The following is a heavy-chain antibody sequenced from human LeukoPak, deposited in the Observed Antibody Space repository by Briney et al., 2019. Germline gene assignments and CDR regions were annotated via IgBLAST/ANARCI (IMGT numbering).Heavy chain of an antibody. J-gene: IGHJ4*02. CDR2: INHSGST. CDR1: GGSFSGYY. Sequence: PSGTLSLTCAVYGGSFSGYYWSWIRQPPGKGLEWIGEINHSGSTNYNPSLKSRVTILVDTSKNQFSLKLSSVTAADTAAYYCARARETVAIDYWGRGTLVTVSS. D-gene: IGHD5-12*01. V-gene: IGHV4-34*01. CDR3: ARARETVAIDY.